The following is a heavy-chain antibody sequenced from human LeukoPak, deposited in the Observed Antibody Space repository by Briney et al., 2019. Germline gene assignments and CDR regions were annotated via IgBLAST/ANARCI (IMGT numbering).Heavy chain of an antibody. D-gene: IGHD3-10*01. Sequence: GGSLRLSCAASGFTFSSYGMHWVRQAPGKGLEWVAVISYDGSNKYYADSVKGRFTISRDNSKNTLYLQMNSLRAEDTAVYYCAKDRAYYFSRGDAFDIWGQGTMVTVSS. CDR2: ISYDGSNK. CDR3: AKDRAYYFSRGDAFDI. CDR1: GFTFSSYG. V-gene: IGHV3-30*18. J-gene: IGHJ3*02.